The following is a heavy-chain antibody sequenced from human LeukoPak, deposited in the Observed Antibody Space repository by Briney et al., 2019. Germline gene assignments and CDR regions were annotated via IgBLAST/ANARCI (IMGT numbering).Heavy chain of an antibody. CDR3: ARHDFASPFDY. D-gene: IGHD2-21*02. CDR1: GFTFSTSW. J-gene: IGHJ4*02. V-gene: IGHV3-7*01. Sequence: GSLRLSCAPSGFTFSTSWMSWVRQAPGKGLEWVANIKQDGSERYYVGSVKGRFTISRDNAKNSLYLQMNSPRAEDTAVYYCARHDFASPFDYWGQGILVTVSS. CDR2: IKQDGSER.